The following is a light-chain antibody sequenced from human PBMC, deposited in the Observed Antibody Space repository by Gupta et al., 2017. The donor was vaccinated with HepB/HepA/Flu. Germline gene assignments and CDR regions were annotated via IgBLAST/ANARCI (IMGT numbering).Light chain of an antibody. J-gene: IGKJ4*01. Sequence: DIQMTQSPSSLSASVGDRVTITCRASQSISSYLNWYQQKPGKAPELLIYAASTLRTGVPSSFSGSGSRTDFTLTVSSLQPEYFATYYCQETYDTPRTFGGGTKVEIK. CDR3: QETYDTPRT. CDR1: QSISSY. V-gene: IGKV1-39*01. CDR2: AAS.